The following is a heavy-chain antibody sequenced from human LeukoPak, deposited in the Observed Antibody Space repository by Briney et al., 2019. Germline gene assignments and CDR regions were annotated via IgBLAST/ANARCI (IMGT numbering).Heavy chain of an antibody. CDR2: ISSSGGNI. V-gene: IGHV3-11*01. Sequence: GGSLRLSCAASGLSFSDYYMSWIRQAPGKGLEWVSYISSSGGNIYYADSVKGRFTISRDNAKNSLCLQMNSLRAEDTAVYYCARADGYNPIYYYYGMDVWGQGTTVTVSS. CDR3: ARADGYNPIYYYYGMDV. D-gene: IGHD5-24*01. CDR1: GLSFSDYY. J-gene: IGHJ6*02.